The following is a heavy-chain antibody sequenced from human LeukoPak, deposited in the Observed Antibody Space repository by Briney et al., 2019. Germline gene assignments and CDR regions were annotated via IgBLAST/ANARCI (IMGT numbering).Heavy chain of an antibody. CDR1: GFTFSSYW. V-gene: IGHV3-7*05. CDR2: IKEDGSEQ. D-gene: IGHD2-2*01. Sequence: PGWSLRLSCAASGFTFSSYWMSWVRQAPGKGPEWVANIKEDGSEQYYVDSVKGRFTISRDNAKNSLSLQMNSLRAEDTAVYYCATYQGKNYGPFDHWGQGTLVTVSS. CDR3: ATYQGKNYGPFDH. J-gene: IGHJ4*02.